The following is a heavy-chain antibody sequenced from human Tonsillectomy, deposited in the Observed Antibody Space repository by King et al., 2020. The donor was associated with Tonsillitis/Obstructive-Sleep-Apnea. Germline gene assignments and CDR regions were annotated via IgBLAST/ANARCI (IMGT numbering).Heavy chain of an antibody. CDR2: IRGSGGST. CDR3: ANGRDGYNVDS. J-gene: IGHJ4*02. D-gene: IGHD5-24*01. CDR1: GFTFSSYA. V-gene: IGHV3-23*04. Sequence: VQLVESGGGLVQPGGSLRLSCAASGFTFSSYAMTWVRQAPGKGLEWVSTIRGSGGSTYYADSVKGRFTISRDNSNNTLYLQMNSMRAEDTAVYYCANGRDGYNVDSCGQGTLVTVSS.